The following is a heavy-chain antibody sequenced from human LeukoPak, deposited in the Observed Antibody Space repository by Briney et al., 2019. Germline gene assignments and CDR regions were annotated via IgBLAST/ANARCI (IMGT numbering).Heavy chain of an antibody. D-gene: IGHD3-10*01. CDR2: IYYSGST. CDR3: ARHPELYFFDY. J-gene: IGHJ4*02. CDR1: GGSISSYY. Sequence: SETLSLTCTVSGGSISSYYWSWIRQPPGEGLEWIGYIYYSGSTNYNPSLKSRVTISVDTSKNQFSLKLSSVTAADTAVYYCARHPELYFFDYWGQGTLVTVSS. V-gene: IGHV4-59*08.